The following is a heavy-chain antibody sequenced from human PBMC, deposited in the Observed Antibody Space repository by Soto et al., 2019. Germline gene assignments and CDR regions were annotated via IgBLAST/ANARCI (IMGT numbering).Heavy chain of an antibody. D-gene: IGHD3-22*01. J-gene: IGHJ2*01. V-gene: IGHV1-3*01. CDR1: GYTFTSYA. Sequence: ASVKVSCKASGYTFTSYAMHWVRQAPGQRLEWMGWINAGNGNTKYSQKFQGRVTITRDTSASTAYMELSSLRSEDTAVYYCARDYYYDSSGRPGYFDLWGRGTLVTVSS. CDR3: ARDYYYDSSGRPGYFDL. CDR2: INAGNGNT.